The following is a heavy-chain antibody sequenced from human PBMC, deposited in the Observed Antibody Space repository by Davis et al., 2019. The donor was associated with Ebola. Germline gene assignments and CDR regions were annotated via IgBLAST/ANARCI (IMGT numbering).Heavy chain of an antibody. CDR3: ARDDSPDPY. Sequence: GESLKISCAASGIIVSSNHMSWVRQAPGKGLEWLGFVRSNAYGMTTEYAASVEGRFTISRDDSKSIAYLQMSSLKIEDTALYYCARDDSPDPYWGQGTLVTVSS. D-gene: IGHD3-22*01. V-gene: IGHV3-49*02. J-gene: IGHJ4*02. CDR1: GIIVSSNH. CDR2: VRSNAYGMTT.